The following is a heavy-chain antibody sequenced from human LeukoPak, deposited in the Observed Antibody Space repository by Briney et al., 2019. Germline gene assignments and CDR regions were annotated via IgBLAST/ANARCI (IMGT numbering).Heavy chain of an antibody. CDR1: GYTFTGYY. Sequence: ASVKVSCKASGYTFTGYYMHWVRQAPGQGLEWMGWINPNSGGTNYAQKFQGRVTMTRDRSISTAYMELSRLRSDDTAVYYCARDYSGYSSGWYDYWGQGTLVTASS. CDR3: ARDYSGYSSGWYDY. V-gene: IGHV1-2*02. J-gene: IGHJ4*02. D-gene: IGHD6-19*01. CDR2: INPNSGGT.